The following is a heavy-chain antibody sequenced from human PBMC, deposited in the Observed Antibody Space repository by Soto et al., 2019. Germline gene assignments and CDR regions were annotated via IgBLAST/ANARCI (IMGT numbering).Heavy chain of an antibody. J-gene: IGHJ4*02. Sequence: SDTLSLTCTVSGGSISSYYWSWIRQPPGKGLEWIGYIYYSGSTNYNPSLKSRVTISVDTSKNQFSLKLSSVTAADTAVYYCARGQVVAAQHWGQGTLVNVSS. CDR1: GGSISSYY. V-gene: IGHV4-59*12. CDR2: IYYSGST. D-gene: IGHD2-15*01. CDR3: ARGQVVAAQH.